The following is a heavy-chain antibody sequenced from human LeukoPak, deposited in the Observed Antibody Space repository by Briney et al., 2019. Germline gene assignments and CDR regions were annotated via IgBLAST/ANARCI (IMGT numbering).Heavy chain of an antibody. V-gene: IGHV1-18*01. J-gene: IGHJ6*02. D-gene: IGHD1-7*01. CDR2: ISAYNGNT. Sequence: ASVKVSCKASGYTFTSYGISWVRQAPGQGLEWMGWISAYNGNTNYAQKLQGRVTMTTDTSTSTAYMELRSLRSDDTAVYHCARDAGITGTTYYYYGMDVWGQGTTVTVSS. CDR3: ARDAGITGTTYYYYGMDV. CDR1: GYTFTSYG.